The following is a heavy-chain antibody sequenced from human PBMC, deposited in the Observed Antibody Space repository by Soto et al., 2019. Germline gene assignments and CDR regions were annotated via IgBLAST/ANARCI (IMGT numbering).Heavy chain of an antibody. Sequence: QVQLVQSGAEVKKPGSSVKVSCKASGGTFSSYAISWVRQAPEQGLEWRGGIIPIFGTANYAQKFQGRVTITADESTSTAYMELSSLRSEDTAVYYCARDDSLGYCSGGSCYPPLDYWGQGTLVTVSS. V-gene: IGHV1-69*01. J-gene: IGHJ4*02. CDR1: GGTFSSYA. CDR3: ARDDSLGYCSGGSCYPPLDY. CDR2: IIPIFGTA. D-gene: IGHD2-15*01.